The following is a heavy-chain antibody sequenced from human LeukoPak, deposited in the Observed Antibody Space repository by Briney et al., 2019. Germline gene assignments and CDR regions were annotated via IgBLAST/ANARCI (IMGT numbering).Heavy chain of an antibody. Sequence: TSSETLSLTCTVSGGSVSSGSYYWSWIRQPPGKGLEWIGYIYYSGSTNYNPSLRSRVTISVDTSKNQFSLKLSSVTAADTAVYYCARDDGDYEHSLDYWGQGTLVTVSS. J-gene: IGHJ4*02. CDR1: GGSVSSGSYY. D-gene: IGHD4-17*01. V-gene: IGHV4-61*01. CDR2: IYYSGST. CDR3: ARDDGDYEHSLDY.